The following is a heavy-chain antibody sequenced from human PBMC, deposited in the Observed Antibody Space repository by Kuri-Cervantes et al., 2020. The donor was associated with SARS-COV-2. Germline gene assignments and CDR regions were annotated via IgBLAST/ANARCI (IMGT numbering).Heavy chain of an antibody. Sequence: SETLSLTCAVYGGSFRDYYWTWFRQPPGKGLEWIHEINHTGSADYNPSLKSRVTISVDTSKNQFSMEVASVTAADTAMYFCAGGVVTIYGFLVFLSAAGWVDSWGQGTLVTVSS. D-gene: IGHD5-24*01. CDR2: INHTGSA. CDR3: AGGVVTIYGFLVFLSAAGWVDS. J-gene: IGHJ5*01. CDR1: GGSFRDYY. V-gene: IGHV4-34*01.